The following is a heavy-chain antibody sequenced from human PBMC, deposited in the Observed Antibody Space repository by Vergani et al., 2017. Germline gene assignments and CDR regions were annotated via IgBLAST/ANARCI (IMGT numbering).Heavy chain of an antibody. J-gene: IGHJ5*02. CDR3: ARKPAASRGMYNWFDP. Sequence: QVQLVQSGAEVKKPGASVKVSCKASGYTFTSYDINWVRQATGQGLEWMGWMNPNSGNTGYAQKLQGRVTMTRNTSISTAYMELSSLRSEDTAVYYCARKPAASRGMYNWFDPWGQGTLVTVSS. CDR2: MNPNSGNT. CDR1: GYTFTSYD. V-gene: IGHV1-8*01. D-gene: IGHD2-2*01.